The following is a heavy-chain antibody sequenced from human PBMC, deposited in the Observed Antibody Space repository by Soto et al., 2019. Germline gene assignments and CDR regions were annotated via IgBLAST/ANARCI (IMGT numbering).Heavy chain of an antibody. CDR2: IYWDDDK. Sequence: SGPTLVNPTQTLTLTCTFSGFSLSTNGVGVGWFRQPPGKALEWLAVIYWDDDKRYSPSLKTRLTITKDISKNQVVLKMTNMDPVDTATYYCAHTNTVTTPGRWFDPWGQGTLVTVSS. V-gene: IGHV2-5*02. J-gene: IGHJ5*02. CDR3: AHTNTVTTPGRWFDP. D-gene: IGHD4-17*01. CDR1: GFSLSTNGVG.